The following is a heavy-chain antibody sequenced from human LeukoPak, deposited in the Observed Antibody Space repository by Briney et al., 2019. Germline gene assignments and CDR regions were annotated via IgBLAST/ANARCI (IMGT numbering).Heavy chain of an antibody. CDR1: GFSFSNSW. V-gene: IGHV3-74*01. J-gene: IGHJ4*02. CDR2: INSDGTTT. CDR3: ASDPYVANFWTGYPHY. Sequence: GGSLRLSCAASGFSFSNSWMHWVRQAPGKGLVWVSRINSDGTTTYYADSVKGRFTISRDNAKNTLFLQMSSLRPEDTALYYCASDPYVANFWTGYPHYWGQGTLVTVSS. D-gene: IGHD3/OR15-3a*01.